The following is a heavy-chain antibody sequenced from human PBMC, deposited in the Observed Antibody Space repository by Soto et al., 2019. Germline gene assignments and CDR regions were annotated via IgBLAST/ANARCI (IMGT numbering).Heavy chain of an antibody. CDR3: ARGSWDDVSGHYYMDV. J-gene: IGHJ6*03. CDR2: TYYKSKWYY. D-gene: IGHD1-1*01. CDR1: GDSVSSNSAG. Sequence: SQTLSLTCDISGDSVSSNSAGWNWIRQTPSRGLEWLGRTYYKSKWYYTYAASVKSRITVSPDTSKNQFSPQLTSVTPEDTAVYYCARGSWDDVSGHYYMDVWDKGTTVTVPS. V-gene: IGHV6-1*01.